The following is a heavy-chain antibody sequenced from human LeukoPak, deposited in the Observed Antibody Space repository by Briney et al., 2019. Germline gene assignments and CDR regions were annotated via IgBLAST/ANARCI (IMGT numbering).Heavy chain of an antibody. CDR3: AKVTYGSGTYGAFDS. D-gene: IGHD3-10*01. Sequence: GGTLRLSCAASGFTFSSHGMSWVSQAPGKGLEWVSTISGSGDYTYYADSVKGRFTISRDNSKNTLYLQMNSLRAEDTAIYYCAKVTYGSGTYGAFDSWGQGTLVTVSS. V-gene: IGHV3-23*01. CDR2: ISGSGDYT. J-gene: IGHJ4*02. CDR1: GFTFSSHG.